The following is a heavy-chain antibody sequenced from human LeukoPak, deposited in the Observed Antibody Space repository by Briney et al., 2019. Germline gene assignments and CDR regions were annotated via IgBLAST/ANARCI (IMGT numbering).Heavy chain of an antibody. CDR2: IYNGGII. V-gene: IGHV4-4*07. Sequence: SETLSLTCTVSGDSISRYYWSWIRQPAGKGLEWIGRIYNGGIITYNPSLKSRVTMSIDTSNNRFSLRLRFVTAADTAVYCCARGRIAVAGPNFDYWGQGTLVTVSS. J-gene: IGHJ4*02. CDR1: GDSISRYY. D-gene: IGHD6-19*01. CDR3: ARGRIAVAGPNFDY.